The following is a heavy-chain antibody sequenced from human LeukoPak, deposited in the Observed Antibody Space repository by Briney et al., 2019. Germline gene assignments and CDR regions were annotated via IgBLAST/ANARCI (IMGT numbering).Heavy chain of an antibody. CDR1: GYTFTGYY. V-gene: IGHV1-46*01. J-gene: IGHJ6*02. CDR2: INPSGGST. Sequence: ASVKVSCKASGYTFTGYYLHWVRQVPGQGLEWMGIINPSGGSTSYAQKFQGRVTMTRDTSTSTVYMELSSLRSEDTAVYYCARDPGYCSGGSCYYGMDVWGQGTTVTVSS. D-gene: IGHD2-15*01. CDR3: ARDPGYCSGGSCYYGMDV.